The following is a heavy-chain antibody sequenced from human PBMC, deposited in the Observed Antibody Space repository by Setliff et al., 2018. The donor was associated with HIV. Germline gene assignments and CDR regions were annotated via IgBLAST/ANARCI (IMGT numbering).Heavy chain of an antibody. CDR1: GYTFTGYY. CDR3: AREAHGGNPWGDY. J-gene: IGHJ4*02. V-gene: IGHV1-2*02. D-gene: IGHD2-15*01. Sequence: ASVKVSCKASGYTFTGYYMHWVRQAPGQGLEWMGWINPNTGLTNYAQKFQGRVTMTRDTSTSTVYMEVNSLRSEDTAVYYCAREAHGGNPWGDYWGQGTLVTVSS. CDR2: INPNTGLT.